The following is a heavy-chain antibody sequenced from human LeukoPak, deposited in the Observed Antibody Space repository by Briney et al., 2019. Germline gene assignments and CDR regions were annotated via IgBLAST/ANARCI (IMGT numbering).Heavy chain of an antibody. Sequence: PSETLSLTCAVYGGSFSGYYWSWIRQPPGKGLEWIGEINHSGSTNYNPSLKSRVTISVDTSKSQFSLKLSSVTAADTAVYYCARGGNWGSGFGDYWGQGTLVTVSS. CDR1: GGSFSGYY. J-gene: IGHJ4*02. CDR2: INHSGST. V-gene: IGHV4-34*01. D-gene: IGHD7-27*01. CDR3: ARGGNWGSGFGDY.